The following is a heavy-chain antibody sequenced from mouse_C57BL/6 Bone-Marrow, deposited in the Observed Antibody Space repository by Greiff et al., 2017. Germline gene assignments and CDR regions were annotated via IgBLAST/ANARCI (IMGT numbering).Heavy chain of an antibody. CDR3: AKEVYGSSSYFDY. V-gene: IGHV1-82*01. CDR1: GYAFSSSW. D-gene: IGHD1-1*01. CDR2: IYPGDGDT. Sequence: QVQLKESGPELVKPGASVKISCKASGYAFSSSWMNWVKQRPGKGLEWIGRIYPGDGDTNYNGKFKGKATLTADKSSSTAYMQLSSLTSEDSAVYFCAKEVYGSSSYFDYWGQGTTLTVSS. J-gene: IGHJ2*01.